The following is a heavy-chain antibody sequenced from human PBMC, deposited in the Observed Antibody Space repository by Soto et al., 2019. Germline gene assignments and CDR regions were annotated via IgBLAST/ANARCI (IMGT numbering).Heavy chain of an antibody. CDR3: ARGGPSITVTKYNWFDP. J-gene: IGHJ5*02. Sequence: QVQLQQWGAGLLKPSETLSLTCAVYGGSFSGYYWSWIRQPPGKGLEWIGEINHSGSTNYNPSLKSRVTISVDTSKHQFSLKLSSVTAADTAVYYCARGGPSITVTKYNWFDPWGQGTLVTVSS. D-gene: IGHD4-17*01. CDR1: GGSFSGYY. CDR2: INHSGST. V-gene: IGHV4-34*01.